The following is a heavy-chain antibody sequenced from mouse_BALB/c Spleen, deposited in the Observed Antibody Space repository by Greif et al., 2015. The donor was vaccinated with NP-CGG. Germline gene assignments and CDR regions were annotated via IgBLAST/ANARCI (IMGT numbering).Heavy chain of an antibody. CDR1: GYTFTDYY. J-gene: IGHJ4*01. CDR3: ARRTGTEAMDY. V-gene: IGHV1-84*02. CDR2: IYPGSGNT. D-gene: IGHD4-1*01. Sequence: VQLQQSVPELVKPGASVKISCKASGYTFTDYYINWVNQKPGQGLEWIGWIYPGSGNTKYNEKFKGKATLTVDTSSSTAYMQFSSLTSEDTAVYFCARRTGTEAMDYWGQGTSVTVSS.